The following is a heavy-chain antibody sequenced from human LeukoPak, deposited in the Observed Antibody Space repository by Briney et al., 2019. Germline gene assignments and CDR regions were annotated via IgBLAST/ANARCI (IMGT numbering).Heavy chain of an antibody. J-gene: IGHJ4*02. D-gene: IGHD6-6*01. CDR1: GFTFSSYW. CDR2: IHSDGSST. Sequence: GGSLRLSCAASGFTFSSYWMHWVRQAPGKGLVWLSRIHSDGSSTSYADSVKGRFTISRDNAKNTLYLQMNSLRAEDTAVYYCARGLSGYSSSLGYWGQGTLVTVSS. CDR3: ARGLSGYSSSLGY. V-gene: IGHV3-74*01.